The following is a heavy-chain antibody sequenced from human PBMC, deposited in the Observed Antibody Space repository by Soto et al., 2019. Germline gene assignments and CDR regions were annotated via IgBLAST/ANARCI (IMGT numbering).Heavy chain of an antibody. D-gene: IGHD1-26*01. J-gene: IGHJ6*02. V-gene: IGHV5-51*01. Sequence: PGESLKISCQGSGYIFTNYWIGWVRQMPGKGLEWMGIIYPGDSDTRYSPSFQGQVTISADKSISTAYLQWSSLKASDTAMYYCASSGRPMGYYYYGMDVWGQGTTVTVSS. CDR3: ASSGRPMGYYYYGMDV. CDR2: IYPGDSDT. CDR1: GYIFTNYW.